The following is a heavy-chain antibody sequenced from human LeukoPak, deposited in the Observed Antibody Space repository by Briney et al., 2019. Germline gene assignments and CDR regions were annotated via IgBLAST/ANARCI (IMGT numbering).Heavy chain of an antibody. CDR1: GFTFSSYS. CDR3: ARDRDSSSHYFDY. Sequence: PGGSLRLSCAASGFTFSSYSMNWVRQAPGKGLEWVSSISSSSSYIYYADSVKGRFTISRDNAKNSLYLQMNSLRAEDTAVYFCARDRDSSSHYFDYWGQGALVTVSS. J-gene: IGHJ4*02. CDR2: ISSSSSYI. D-gene: IGHD6-6*01. V-gene: IGHV3-21*01.